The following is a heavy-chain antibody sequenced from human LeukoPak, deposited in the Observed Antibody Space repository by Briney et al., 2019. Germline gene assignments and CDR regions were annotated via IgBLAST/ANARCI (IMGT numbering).Heavy chain of an antibody. CDR2: ISYDGSNK. V-gene: IGHV3-30*04. Sequence: GRSLRLSCAASGFTFSSYAMHWVRQAPGKGLEWVAIISYDGSNKYYADSVKGRFTISRDNSKNTLYLQMNSLRTEDTAVYYCARGDKQLVFNRNKGGFDPWGQGTLVTVSS. J-gene: IGHJ5*02. CDR3: ARGDKQLVFNRNKGGFDP. D-gene: IGHD6-13*01. CDR1: GFTFSSYA.